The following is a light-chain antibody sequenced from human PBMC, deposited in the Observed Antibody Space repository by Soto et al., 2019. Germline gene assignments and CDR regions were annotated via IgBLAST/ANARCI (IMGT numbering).Light chain of an antibody. Sequence: QSVLTQPPSVSGAPGQRVTISCTGSSSNIGAGYDVHWYQQLPGTAPKLLIYGNSNRPSGVPDRFSGSKSGPSASLAITGLQAEDEADYYCQSYASSLSYVFGTGTKLTVL. CDR1: SSNIGAGYD. J-gene: IGLJ1*01. CDR3: QSYASSLSYV. V-gene: IGLV1-40*01. CDR2: GNS.